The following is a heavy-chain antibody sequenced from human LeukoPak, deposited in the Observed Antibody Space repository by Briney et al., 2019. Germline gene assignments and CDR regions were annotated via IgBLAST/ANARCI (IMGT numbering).Heavy chain of an antibody. D-gene: IGHD1-20*01. CDR2: ISGSGGST. CDR3: AKDLSGNWNANWFDP. J-gene: IGHJ5*02. Sequence: GGSLRLSCAASGFTFSSYAMSWVRQAPGKGLEWVSAISGSGGSTYYADSVKGRFTISRDNPKNTLYLQMNSLRAEDTAVYYCAKDLSGNWNANWFDPWGQGTLVTVSS. V-gene: IGHV3-23*01. CDR1: GFTFSSYA.